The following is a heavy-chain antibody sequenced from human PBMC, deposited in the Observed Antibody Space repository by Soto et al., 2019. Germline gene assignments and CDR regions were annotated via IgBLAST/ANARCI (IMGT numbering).Heavy chain of an antibody. CDR1: GGTFSSYA. J-gene: IGHJ6*02. CDR2: IIPIFGPA. D-gene: IGHD3-10*02. V-gene: IGHV1-69*01. CDR3: ARDFYLRVNVRGVTNHYYYGMDV. Sequence: QVQLVQSGAEVKKPGSSVKVSCKASGGTFSSYAISWVRQAPGQGLEWMGGIIPIFGPANYGQKFQGRVTLTEDESTSTAYMELSSLSTGDTAVYYCARDFYLRVNVRGVTNHYYYGMDVWGQGTTVTVS.